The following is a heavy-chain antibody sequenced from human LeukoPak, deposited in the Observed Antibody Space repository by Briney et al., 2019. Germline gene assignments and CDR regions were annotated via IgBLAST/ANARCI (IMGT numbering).Heavy chain of an antibody. Sequence: GASVKVSCKASGYTFTSYYMHWVRQAPGQGLEWMGIINPSGGSTSYAQKFQGRVTMTRDMSTSTVYMELSSLRSEDTAVYYCARGRQWLVSKDAFDIWGQGTMVTVSS. CDR1: GYTFTSYY. J-gene: IGHJ3*02. V-gene: IGHV1-46*01. D-gene: IGHD6-19*01. CDR3: ARGRQWLVSKDAFDI. CDR2: INPSGGST.